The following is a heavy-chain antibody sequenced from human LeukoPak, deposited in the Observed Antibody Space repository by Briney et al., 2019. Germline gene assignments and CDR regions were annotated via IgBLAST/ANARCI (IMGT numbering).Heavy chain of an antibody. CDR1: GFTFSSAW. CDR2: IKSKTDGGTT. D-gene: IGHD6-13*01. CDR3: TTKYTSSWSPTN. Sequence: GGSLRLSCAASGFTFSSAWMTWVRQAPGKGLEWVGRIKSKTDGGTTDYAALVKGRFTISRDDSKNTLYLQMNSLKTEDTAVYYCTTKYTSSWSPTNWGKGTLVTVSS. V-gene: IGHV3-15*01. J-gene: IGHJ4*02.